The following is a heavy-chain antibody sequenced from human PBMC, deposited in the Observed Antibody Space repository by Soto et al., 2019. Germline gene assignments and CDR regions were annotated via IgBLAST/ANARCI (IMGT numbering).Heavy chain of an antibody. Sequence: GESLKISCKGSGYSFTSYWIGWVRQMPGKGLEWMGIIYPGDSDTRYSPSFQGQVTISADKSISTAYLQWSSLKASDTAMYYCARLKLTTVTTRANNYFDYWGQGTLVTVSS. V-gene: IGHV5-51*01. CDR2: IYPGDSDT. D-gene: IGHD4-17*01. CDR3: ARLKLTTVTTRANNYFDY. J-gene: IGHJ4*02. CDR1: GYSFTSYW.